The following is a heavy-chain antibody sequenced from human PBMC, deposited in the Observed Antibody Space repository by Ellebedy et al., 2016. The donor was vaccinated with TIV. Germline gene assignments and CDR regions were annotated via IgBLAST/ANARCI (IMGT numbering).Heavy chain of an antibody. CDR3: ARGVGYYYGSGSPFDY. J-gene: IGHJ4*02. V-gene: IGHV3-53*04. CDR1: GFTVSSNY. CDR2: IYSGGST. D-gene: IGHD3-10*01. Sequence: GESLKISCAASGFTVSSNYMSWVRQAPGKGLEWVSVIYSGGSTYYADSVKGRFTISRHNSKNTLYLQMNSLRAEDTAVYYCARGVGYYYGSGSPFDYWGQGTLVTVSS.